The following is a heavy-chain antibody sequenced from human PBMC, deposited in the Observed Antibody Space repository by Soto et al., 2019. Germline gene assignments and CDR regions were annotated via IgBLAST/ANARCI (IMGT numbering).Heavy chain of an antibody. CDR3: ANYGDYYFIFDY. J-gene: IGHJ4*02. CDR2: ISYDGSNK. Sequence: QVQLVESGGCVVQPGRSLRLSCAASGFTFSSYGMNWVGQAPGKWLEWVAVISYDGSNKYYADSVKGRFTISRDNSKNTLYLQMNSLSAEDTAVYYCANYGDYYFIFDYWGQGTLVTVSS. CDR1: GFTFSSYG. V-gene: IGHV3-30*18. D-gene: IGHD4-17*01.